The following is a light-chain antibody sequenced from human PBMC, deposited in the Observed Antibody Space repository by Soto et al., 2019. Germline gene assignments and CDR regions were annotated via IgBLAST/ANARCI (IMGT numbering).Light chain of an antibody. CDR2: AAS. Sequence: DVQMTQTQSSLSASVGDRVTITCRASQSISSYLNWYQQKPGKAPKLLIYAASSLQSGVPSRFSGSGSETHFTLTISSLQPEDFATYSCQHSYSTPWPFGQGTKADIK. CDR1: QSISSY. J-gene: IGKJ1*01. V-gene: IGKV1-39*01. CDR3: QHSYSTPWP.